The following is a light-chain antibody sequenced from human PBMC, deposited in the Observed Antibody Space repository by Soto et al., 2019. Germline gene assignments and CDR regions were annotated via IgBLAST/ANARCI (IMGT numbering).Light chain of an antibody. J-gene: IGLJ3*02. Sequence: QSVLTQAPSVSGAPGQRVTISCTGSSSNIGASYDVHWYQQVPGTAPKLLIYGNNNRPSGVPGRFSGSKSGTSASLAITGLQAEDEADYYCQSFDSSLSGSGVFGGGTKVTVL. CDR1: SSNIGASYD. V-gene: IGLV1-40*01. CDR3: QSFDSSLSGSGV. CDR2: GNN.